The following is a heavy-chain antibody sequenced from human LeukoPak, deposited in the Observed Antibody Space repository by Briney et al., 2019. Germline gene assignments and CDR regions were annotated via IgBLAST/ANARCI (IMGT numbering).Heavy chain of an antibody. CDR2: IDYSGST. D-gene: IGHD3-22*01. V-gene: IGHV4-39*01. J-gene: IGHJ4*02. CDR1: GGSISSSSYY. CDR3: ARHRYYYDSSGYFLDY. Sequence: SETLSLTCTVSGGSISSSSYYWGWIRQPPGKGLEWIGSIDYSGSTYYNPSLKSRVTISVDTSKNQFSLKLSSVTAADTAVYYCARHRYYYDSSGYFLDYWGQGTLVTVSS.